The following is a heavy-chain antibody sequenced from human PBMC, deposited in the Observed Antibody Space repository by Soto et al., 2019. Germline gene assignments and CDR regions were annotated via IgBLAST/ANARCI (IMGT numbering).Heavy chain of an antibody. CDR1: GGSMYSYF. V-gene: IGHV4-59*01. CDR2: VYYGGSA. J-gene: IGHJ5*02. Sequence: PSETLSLTCSVSGGSMYSYFWSWIRQPPGKCLEWIGYVYYGGSANYNPSLKSRVTFSVDTSKNEFSLKLTSVTAADTAVYYCARADRKWLDPWGQGXLVTVYS. CDR3: ARADRKWLDP.